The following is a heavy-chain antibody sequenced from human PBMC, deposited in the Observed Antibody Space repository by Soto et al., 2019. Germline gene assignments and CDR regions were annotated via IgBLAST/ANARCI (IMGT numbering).Heavy chain of an antibody. V-gene: IGHV4-30-4*01. CDR2: IYYSGST. Sequence: QVQLQESGPGLVKPSETLSLTCTVSGGSISSGDYYWSWIRQPPGKGLEWIGYIYYSGSTYYNPSHKSRVTMSVDKAQNQFSLKLGSVTAADTAVYYCARGRNFDSSGNFDAFDIWGQGTMVTVSS. CDR1: GGSISSGDYY. CDR3: ARGRNFDSSGNFDAFDI. J-gene: IGHJ3*02. D-gene: IGHD3-22*01.